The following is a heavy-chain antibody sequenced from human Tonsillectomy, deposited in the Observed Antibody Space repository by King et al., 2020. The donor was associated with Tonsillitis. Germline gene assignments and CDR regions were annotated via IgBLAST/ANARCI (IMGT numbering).Heavy chain of an antibody. J-gene: IGHJ4*02. V-gene: IGHV3-7*04. CDR1: GFTFSSYW. D-gene: IGHD2-15*01. Sequence: VQLVESGGGLVQPGGSLRLSCAASGFTFSSYWMSWVRQAPGKGLEWVANIKQDGSEKYYVDSVKGRFTISRDNAKKSLYLQMNSLRAEDTAVYYCARDLSDIVVVVAARLFDYWGQGTLVTVSS. CDR3: ARDLSDIVVVVAARLFDY. CDR2: IKQDGSEK.